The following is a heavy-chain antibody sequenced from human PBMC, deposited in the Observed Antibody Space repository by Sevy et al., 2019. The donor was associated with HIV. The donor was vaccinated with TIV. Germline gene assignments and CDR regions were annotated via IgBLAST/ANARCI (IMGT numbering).Heavy chain of an antibody. J-gene: IGHJ6*02. CDR3: ARVLDAAGRYYYGMDV. D-gene: IGHD6-13*01. CDR2: ISSSSSYT. CDR1: GFTFSDYY. V-gene: IGHV3-11*06. Sequence: GGSLRLSCAASGFTFSDYYMSWIRQAPGKGLEWVSNISSSSSYTNYADSVKGRFTISRDNAKNSLYLQMNSLRAEDTAVYYCARVLDAAGRYYYGMDVWGQGTTVTVSS.